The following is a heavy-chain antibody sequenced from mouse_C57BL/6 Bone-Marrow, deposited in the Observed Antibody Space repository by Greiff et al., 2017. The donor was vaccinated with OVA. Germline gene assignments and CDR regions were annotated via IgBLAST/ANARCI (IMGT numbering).Heavy chain of an antibody. V-gene: IGHV14-4*01. CDR3: TTTVVAFYYFDY. D-gene: IGHD1-1*01. CDR2: IDPENGDT. J-gene: IGHJ2*01. CDR1: GFNIKDDY. Sequence: VQLQQSGAELVRPGASVKLSCTASGFNIKDDYMHWVKQRPEQGLEWIGWIDPENGDTEYASKFQGKATITADTSSNTAYLQLSSLTSEDTAVYYCTTTVVAFYYFDYWGQGTTLTVSS.